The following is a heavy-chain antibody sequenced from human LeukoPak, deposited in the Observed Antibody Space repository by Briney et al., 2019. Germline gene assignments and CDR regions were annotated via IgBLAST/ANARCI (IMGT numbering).Heavy chain of an antibody. CDR2: ISGDGGST. J-gene: IGHJ4*02. D-gene: IGHD2-15*01. V-gene: IGHV3-43*02. CDR1: GFTFDDYA. CDR3: AKDTTTSGARFDY. Sequence: QPGGSLRLSCAASGFTFDDYAMYWVRQAPGKGLEWVSLISGDGGSTYYADSLKGRFTISRDDSKNSLYLQMNSLRTEDTALYHCAKDTTTSGARFDYWGQGTLVTVSS.